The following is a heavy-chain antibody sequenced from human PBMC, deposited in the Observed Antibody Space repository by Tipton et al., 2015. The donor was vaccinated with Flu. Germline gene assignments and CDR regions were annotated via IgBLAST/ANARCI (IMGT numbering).Heavy chain of an antibody. CDR3: ARDRPNYYYYGMDV. Sequence: LRLSCTVSGGSISSYYWSWIRHPPGKGLEWIGYIYYSGSTNYNPSLKSRVTISVDTSKNQFSLKLSSVTAADTAVYYCARDRPNYYYYGMDVWGQGTTVTVSS. CDR2: IYYSGST. J-gene: IGHJ6*02. CDR1: GGSISSYY. V-gene: IGHV4-59*01.